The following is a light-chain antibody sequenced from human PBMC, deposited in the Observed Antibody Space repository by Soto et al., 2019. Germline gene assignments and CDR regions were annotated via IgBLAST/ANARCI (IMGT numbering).Light chain of an antibody. CDR3: QQYGSSPFT. J-gene: IGKJ3*01. CDR2: GAS. CDR1: QSVSSSY. V-gene: IGKV3-20*01. Sequence: EIVLTQSPGTLSLSPGERATLSCRASQSVSSSYLAWYQQKPGQAPRLLIYGASSRATGIPDRFSGSGSGTDFTLNISRLEPEEFAVYYCQQYGSSPFTFGPGTKVHIK.